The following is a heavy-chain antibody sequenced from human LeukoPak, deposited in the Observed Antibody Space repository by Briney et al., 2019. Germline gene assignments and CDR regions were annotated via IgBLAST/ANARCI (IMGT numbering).Heavy chain of an antibody. CDR1: GYTFTGYY. J-gene: IGHJ4*02. CDR3: GYSSGWYYFDY. Sequence: ASVKVSCKASGYTFTGYYMHWVRQAPGQGLEWMGWINPNSGGTNYVQKFQGRVTMTRDTSISTAYMELSRLRSDDTAVYYCGYSSGWYYFDYWGQGTLVTVSS. CDR2: INPNSGGT. D-gene: IGHD6-19*01. V-gene: IGHV1-2*02.